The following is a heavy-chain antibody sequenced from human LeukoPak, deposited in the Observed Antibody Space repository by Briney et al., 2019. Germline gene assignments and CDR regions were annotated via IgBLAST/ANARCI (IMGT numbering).Heavy chain of an antibody. CDR1: GFTFSSYG. J-gene: IGHJ4*02. CDR3: ARRGGSGRPFDY. Sequence: GGSLRLSCAASGFTFSSYGMHWVRQAPGKGLEWVANIKQDGSEKYYVDSVKGRFTISRDNAKNSLYLQMNSLRAEDTAVYYCARRGGSGRPFDYWGQGTLVTVSS. V-gene: IGHV3-7*01. CDR2: IKQDGSEK. D-gene: IGHD2-15*01.